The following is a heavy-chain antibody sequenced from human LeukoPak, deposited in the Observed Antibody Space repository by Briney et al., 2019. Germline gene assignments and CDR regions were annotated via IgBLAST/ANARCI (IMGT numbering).Heavy chain of an antibody. CDR3: ARLRSYGGNRGIDY. V-gene: IGHV4-59*08. Sequence: SETLSLTCTGSGGSISSYYWSWIRQPPGKGLNWIGYVYYSGSTNYHPSLKSRVTISVDTSKNQFSLRLSSVTAADTAIYYCARLRSYGGNRGIDYWGQGTLVAVSS. CDR2: VYYSGST. J-gene: IGHJ4*02. D-gene: IGHD4-23*01. CDR1: GGSISSYY.